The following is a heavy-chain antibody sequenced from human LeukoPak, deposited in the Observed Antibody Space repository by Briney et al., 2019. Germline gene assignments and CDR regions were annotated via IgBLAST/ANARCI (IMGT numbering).Heavy chain of an antibody. CDR3: ARSSSSSGGASYYLDY. D-gene: IGHD6-6*01. J-gene: IGHJ4*01. CDR2: SSGDGSVT. CDR1: GFTLRNYW. Sequence: GGSLRLSXTASGFTLRNYWMHWVCQVPGKRLVWVSRSSGDGSVTNYADSVQGRFTISRDNAKNILYLQINNLRSEDTAVYYCARSSSSSGGASYYLDYWGHGTLITVSS. V-gene: IGHV3-74*01.